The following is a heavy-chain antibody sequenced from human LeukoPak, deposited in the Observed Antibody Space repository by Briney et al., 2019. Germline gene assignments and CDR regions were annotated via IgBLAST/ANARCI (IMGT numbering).Heavy chain of an antibody. D-gene: IGHD1-26*01. CDR2: FYYSGST. CDR1: GGSVSSGGYF. CDR3: AGATTHDAFDI. J-gene: IGHJ3*02. Sequence: SETLSVTCTVSGGSVSSGGYFWTWIRQHPGKGLEWIGHFYYSGSTYYNPSLKSRVTISVDTSKNQFSLKLSSVTAADTAVYYCAGATTHDAFDIWGQGTMVTVSS. V-gene: IGHV4-31*03.